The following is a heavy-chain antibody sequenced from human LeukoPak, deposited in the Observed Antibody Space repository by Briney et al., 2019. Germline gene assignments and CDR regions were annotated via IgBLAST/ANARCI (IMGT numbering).Heavy chain of an antibody. D-gene: IGHD3-10*01. CDR2: MNPNSGNT. J-gene: IGHJ4*02. Sequence: ASVKVSCKASGYTFTSYGISWVRQATGQGLEWMGWMNPNSGNTGYAQKFQGRVTMTRNTSISTAYMELSSLRSEDTAVYYCARGGPYYYGSGSRVFAYWGQGTLVTVSS. V-gene: IGHV1-8*02. CDR1: GYTFTSYG. CDR3: ARGGPYYYGSGSRVFAY.